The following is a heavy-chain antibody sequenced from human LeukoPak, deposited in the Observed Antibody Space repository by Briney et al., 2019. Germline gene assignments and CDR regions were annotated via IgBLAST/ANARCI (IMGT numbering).Heavy chain of an antibody. CDR3: ARGPYYYDSSGYFYYYYYYGMDV. Sequence: GGSLRLSCAASGFTFSSYSMNWVRQAPGKGLEWVSSISSSSSYIYYADSVKGRFTISRDNAKNSLYLQMNSLRAEDTAVYYCARGPYYYDSSGYFYYYYYYGMDVWGQGTTVTVSS. CDR2: ISSSSSYI. V-gene: IGHV3-21*01. CDR1: GFTFSSYS. D-gene: IGHD3-22*01. J-gene: IGHJ6*02.